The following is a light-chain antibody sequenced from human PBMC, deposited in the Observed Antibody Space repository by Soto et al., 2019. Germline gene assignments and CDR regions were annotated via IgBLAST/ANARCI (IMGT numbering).Light chain of an antibody. CDR1: QAIYNY. V-gene: IGKV1-27*01. CDR2: AAS. J-gene: IGKJ4*01. Sequence: DIQMTQSPSSLSASVGDRVTITCRASQAIYNYLALYQQKPGKVPTLLISAASTLHSGVPSRFSGSGSGTDFTLTISSLQHEDVATYYCQKFSAVPTFGGGTKVEI. CDR3: QKFSAVPT.